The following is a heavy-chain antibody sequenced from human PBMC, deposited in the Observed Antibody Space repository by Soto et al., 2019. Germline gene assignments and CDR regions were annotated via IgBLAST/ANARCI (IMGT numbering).Heavy chain of an antibody. V-gene: IGHV1-2*02. CDR3: ARDSGIPGRYWYFGL. J-gene: IGHJ2*01. CDR2: INPKRGGT. Sequence: QVQLVQSGAEVKKPGASVKVSCTNYGYTFSDYFLHWVRQAPGQGPEWMGFINPKRGGTEYAQKFQGRVTMTRDTSSSTVYMDLSGRTSDDTAIYYCARDSGIPGRYWYFGLWGRGTLVTVSS. CDR1: GYTFSDYF. D-gene: IGHD2-21*01.